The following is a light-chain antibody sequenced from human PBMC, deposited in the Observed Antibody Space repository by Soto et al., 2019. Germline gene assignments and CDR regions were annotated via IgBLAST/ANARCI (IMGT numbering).Light chain of an antibody. CDR1: SSDVGGYNY. Sequence: QSVLTQPPSAYGSPGQSVTISCPGTSSDVGGYNYVSWYQQHPGKAPKLMIYEVTKRPSGVPDRFSGSKSGNTASLTVSGLQAEDEADYYCSSYAGSNNYVFGTGTKVTVL. CDR2: EVT. CDR3: SSYAGSNNYV. V-gene: IGLV2-8*01. J-gene: IGLJ1*01.